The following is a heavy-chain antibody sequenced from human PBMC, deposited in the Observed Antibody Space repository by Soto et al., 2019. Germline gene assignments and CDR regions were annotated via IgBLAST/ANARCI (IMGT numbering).Heavy chain of an antibody. CDR2: IYWDDDK. CDR3: AHRLSGYTWNDGYFDY. Sequence: QITLKESGPTLVTPTQTLTLTCTFSGFSLTTRPMGVGWIRQPPGKALEWLVVIYWDDDKRYSPSLKSRLTITKDTSKTQVVLTMTNMDPADTATYYGAHRLSGYTWNDGYFDYWGQGALVTVSS. D-gene: IGHD1-1*01. J-gene: IGHJ4*02. CDR1: GFSLTTRPMG. V-gene: IGHV2-5*02.